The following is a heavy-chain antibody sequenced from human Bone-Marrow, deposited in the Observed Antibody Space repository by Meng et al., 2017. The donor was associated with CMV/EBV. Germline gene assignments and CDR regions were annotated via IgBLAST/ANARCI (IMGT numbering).Heavy chain of an antibody. V-gene: IGHV3-74*01. CDR2: INSDGSST. J-gene: IGHJ3*02. CDR3: ARSDCSSSSCSSHAFDI. D-gene: IGHD2-15*01. CDR1: GFTFSSYW. Sequence: GESLKISCAASGFTFSSYWMHWVRQAPGKGLVWVSRINSDGSSTSYADSVKGRFTISRDNAKNTLYLQVNSLRAEDTAVYYCARSDCSSSSCSSHAFDIWGQGTMVTVSS.